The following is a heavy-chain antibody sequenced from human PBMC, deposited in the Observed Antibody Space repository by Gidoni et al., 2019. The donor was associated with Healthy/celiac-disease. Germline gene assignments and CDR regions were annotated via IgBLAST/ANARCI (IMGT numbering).Heavy chain of an antibody. CDR3: ARDHDVEQDRLLFDY. CDR2: ISSSSSYI. J-gene: IGHJ4*02. Sequence: VRQAPGKGLEWVSSISSSSSYIYYADSVKGRFTISRDNAKNSLYLQMNSLRAEDTAVYYCARDHDVEQDRLLFDYWGQGTLVTVSS. D-gene: IGHD1-1*01. V-gene: IGHV3-21*01.